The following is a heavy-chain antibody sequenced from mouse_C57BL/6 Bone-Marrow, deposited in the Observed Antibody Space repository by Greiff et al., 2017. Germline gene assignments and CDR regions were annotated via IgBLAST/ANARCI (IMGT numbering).Heavy chain of an antibody. CDR2: ISAGGSYT. D-gene: IGHD2-12*01. J-gene: IGHJ3*01. Sequence: EVQLQESGGGLVKPGGSLKLSCAASGFTFSSYAMSWVRQTPEKRLEWVATISAGGSYTYYPENVKGRFTISRDNAKSNLYLQMSHLKSEDTAMYYCARYTWFAYWGQGTLVTVSA. V-gene: IGHV5-4*01. CDR1: GFTFSSYA. CDR3: ARYTWFAY.